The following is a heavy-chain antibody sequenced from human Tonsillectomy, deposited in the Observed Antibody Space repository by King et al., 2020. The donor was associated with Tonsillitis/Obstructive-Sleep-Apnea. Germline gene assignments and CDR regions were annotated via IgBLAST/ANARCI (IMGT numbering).Heavy chain of an antibody. V-gene: IGHV5-10-1*03. Sequence: VQLVESGAEVKKPGESLRISCKGSGYSFTSYWISWVRQMPGKGLEWMGRIDPSDSYTNYSPSFQGHVPISADKSISTAYLQWSSLKASDTAMYYCARHCSSIICYYWFDPWGQGPLVTVPS. J-gene: IGHJ5*02. CDR2: IDPSDSYT. CDR1: GYSFTSYW. D-gene: IGHD2-2*01. CDR3: ARHCSSIICYYWFDP.